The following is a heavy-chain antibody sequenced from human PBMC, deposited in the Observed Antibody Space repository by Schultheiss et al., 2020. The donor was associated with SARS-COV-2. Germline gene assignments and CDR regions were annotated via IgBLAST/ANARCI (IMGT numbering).Heavy chain of an antibody. J-gene: IGHJ5*02. CDR2: ISAYNGNT. CDR1: GYTFTGYY. D-gene: IGHD3-16*02. V-gene: IGHV1-8*02. CDR3: ARGLRYDYIWGSYRTNNWFDP. Sequence: ASVKVSCKASGYTFTGYYMHWVRQAPGQGLEWMGWISAYNGNTGYAQKFQGRVTMTRNTSISTAYMELSSLRSEDTAVYYCARGLRYDYIWGSYRTNNWFDPWGQGTLVTVSS.